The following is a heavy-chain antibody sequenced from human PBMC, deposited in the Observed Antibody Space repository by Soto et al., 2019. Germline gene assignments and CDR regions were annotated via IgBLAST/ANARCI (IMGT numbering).Heavy chain of an antibody. CDR2: ISSTGGST. D-gene: IGHD3-22*01. V-gene: IGHV3-64D*08. Sequence: GGSLRLSCSASGFTFSTYPIHWVRQAPGKGLEYVSAISSTGGSTYYADSVKGRFTISSDNSENTLYLQMSSLRAEDTAVYHCVQAIFDTSGYYYAYWGQGTQVTVSS. J-gene: IGHJ4*02. CDR1: GFTFSTYP. CDR3: VQAIFDTSGYYYAY.